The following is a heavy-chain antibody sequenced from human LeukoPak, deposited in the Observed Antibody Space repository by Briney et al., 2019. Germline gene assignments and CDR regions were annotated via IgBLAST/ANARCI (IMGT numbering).Heavy chain of an antibody. CDR3: ARRSAAAGIDAFDI. J-gene: IGHJ3*02. V-gene: IGHV3-13*01. CDR1: GFSFRNYD. D-gene: IGHD6-13*01. Sequence: PGGSLRLSCSASGFSFRNYDMHWVRQPTGKGLEWVSAVGTGGDTYYAGSVKGRFTDVRENAKNTLYLQMNSLRAGDTAMYYCARRSAAAGIDAFDIWGQGTMVTVSS. CDR2: VGTGGDT.